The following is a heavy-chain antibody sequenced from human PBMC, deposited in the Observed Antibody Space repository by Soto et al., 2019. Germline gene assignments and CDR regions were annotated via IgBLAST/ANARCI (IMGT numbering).Heavy chain of an antibody. CDR3: ASLGEYYQSLAP. D-gene: IGHD2-2*01. CDR2: IYYGGST. Sequence: QVQLQESGPGLVKPSETLSLTCTVSGGSISPYYWSWIRQPPGKGLEWVGYIYYGGSTSYNPSLTRRVTLSLETSKSQFSLRLSSVTAADTAVYYCASLGEYYQSLAPWGPGTLVTVSS. CDR1: GGSISPYY. J-gene: IGHJ5*02. V-gene: IGHV4-59*08.